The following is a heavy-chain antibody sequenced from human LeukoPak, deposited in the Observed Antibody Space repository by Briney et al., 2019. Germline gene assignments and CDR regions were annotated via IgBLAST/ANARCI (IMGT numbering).Heavy chain of an antibody. Sequence: GGSLRLSCAASGFTFSSYGMHWVRQAPGKGLEWVAVIWYDGSNKYYADSAKGRFTISRDNSKNTLYLQMNSLRAEDTAVYYCAREGGFYRPLDYSGQGTLVTVSS. CDR1: GFTFSSYG. D-gene: IGHD3-3*01. CDR3: AREGGFYRPLDY. V-gene: IGHV3-33*01. J-gene: IGHJ4*02. CDR2: IWYDGSNK.